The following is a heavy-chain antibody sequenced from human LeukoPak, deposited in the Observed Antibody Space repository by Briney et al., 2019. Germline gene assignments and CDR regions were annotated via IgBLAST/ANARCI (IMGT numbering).Heavy chain of an antibody. CDR3: APSGWYGIDY. Sequence: GGSLRLSCAASGFTFSSYSMNWVRQAPGKGLEWVSYISSSSSTMYYADSVKGRFTISGDNAKNSLYLQMNSLRAEDTAVYYCAPSGWYGIDYWGQGTLVIVSS. CDR2: ISSSSSTM. CDR1: GFTFSSYS. J-gene: IGHJ4*02. V-gene: IGHV3-48*04. D-gene: IGHD6-19*01.